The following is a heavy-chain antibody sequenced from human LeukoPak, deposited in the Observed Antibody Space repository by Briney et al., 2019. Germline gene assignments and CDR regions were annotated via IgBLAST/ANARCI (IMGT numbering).Heavy chain of an antibody. D-gene: IGHD3-22*01. V-gene: IGHV3-30-3*01. J-gene: IGHJ4*02. CDR1: GFTFSSYA. Sequence: GGSLRLSCAASGFTFSSYAMHWVRQAPGKGLEWVAVISYDGSNKYYADSVKGRFTISRDNSKNTLYLQMNSLRAEDTAVYYCARDRGYYDSSGYYLDYWGQGTLVTVSS. CDR3: ARDRGYYDSSGYYLDY. CDR2: ISYDGSNK.